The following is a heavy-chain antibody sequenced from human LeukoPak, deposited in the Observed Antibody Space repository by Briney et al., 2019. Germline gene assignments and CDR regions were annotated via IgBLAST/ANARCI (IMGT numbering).Heavy chain of an antibody. Sequence: GASVKVSCKASGYTFTGYYMHWVRQAPGQGLEWMGWITPNSGGTNYAQKFQGRVTMTRDTSISTAYMELSRLRSDDTAVYYCARGVRIAAAGTEGDPSFDYWGQGTLATVSS. V-gene: IGHV1-2*02. CDR3: ARGVRIAAAGTEGDPSFDY. D-gene: IGHD6-13*01. CDR1: GYTFTGYY. J-gene: IGHJ4*02. CDR2: ITPNSGGT.